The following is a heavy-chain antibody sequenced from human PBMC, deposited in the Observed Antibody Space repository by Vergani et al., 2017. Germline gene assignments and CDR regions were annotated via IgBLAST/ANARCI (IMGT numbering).Heavy chain of an antibody. CDR3: TKGSVCYHDSAGHGYDPYTGFDL. J-gene: IGHJ3*01. D-gene: IGHD5-12*01. CDR1: GITSWKFG. CDR2: ISWNSGAV. V-gene: IGHV3-9*02. Sequence: EVDLVESGGGLAQPGGSLRLSCEASGITSWKFGMHWVRQGPGKGLEWVSGISWNSGAVDYADSVRGRFTISRDNAKNSLFLEMNSLRFEDTAVYFCTKGSVCYHDSAGHGYDPYTGFDLWGQGTLVTVSS.